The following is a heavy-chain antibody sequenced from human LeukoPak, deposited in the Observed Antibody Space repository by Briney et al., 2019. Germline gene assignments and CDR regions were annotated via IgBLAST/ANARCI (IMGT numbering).Heavy chain of an antibody. V-gene: IGHV3-23*01. CDR1: GFTFSSYA. Sequence: GGSLRLSCAASGFTFSSYAMSWVRQAPGKGLEWVSAISGSGGSTYYADSVKGRFTISRDNSKDTLYLQMNSLRAEDTAVYYCAKVERYFDCLLGDFDYWGQGTLVTVSS. CDR3: AKVERYFDCLLGDFDY. D-gene: IGHD3-9*01. CDR2: ISGSGGST. J-gene: IGHJ4*02.